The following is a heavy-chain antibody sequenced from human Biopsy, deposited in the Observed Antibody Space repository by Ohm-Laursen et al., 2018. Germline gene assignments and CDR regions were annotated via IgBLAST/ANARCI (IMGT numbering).Heavy chain of an antibody. D-gene: IGHD4-23*01. Sequence: SDTLSLTCPVSGGSFTGHYWNWIRQPPGKGLEWIGHISYTGYTSYNASLKSRVTISVDTSRNHFSLRLSSLTAADTAVYYCARGSNDFGGLYFPRWGQGTLLTVSS. CDR2: ISYTGYT. CDR1: GGSFTGHY. V-gene: IGHV4-59*11. CDR3: ARGSNDFGGLYFPR. J-gene: IGHJ4*02.